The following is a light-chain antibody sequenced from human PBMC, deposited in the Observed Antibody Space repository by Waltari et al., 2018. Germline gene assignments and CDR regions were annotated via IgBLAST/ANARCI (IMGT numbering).Light chain of an antibody. CDR2: GQN. J-gene: IGLJ2*01. CDR3: QSFDISLSVGVL. Sequence: SSELTQDPSVSVALGQTVRITCQGDSLRRFYASWYQQRPGQAPILFLYGQNNRPSGVPDRFSGSKSGTSASLAISGLQAEDEANYYCQSFDISLSVGVLFGGGTKVSVL. V-gene: IGLV3-19*01. CDR1: SLRRFY.